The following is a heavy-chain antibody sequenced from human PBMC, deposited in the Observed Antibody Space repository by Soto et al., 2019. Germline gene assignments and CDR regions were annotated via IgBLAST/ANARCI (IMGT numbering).Heavy chain of an antibody. Sequence: SEILSLTCTVSGGSISSGGYYWSWIRQHPGKGLEWIGYIYYSGSTYYNPSLKSRVTISVDTSKNQFSLKLSSVTAADTAVYYCARAYRGYYYDSSGYPHYDAFDIWGQGTMVTVSS. J-gene: IGHJ3*02. D-gene: IGHD3-22*01. CDR1: GGSISSGGYY. CDR3: ARAYRGYYYDSSGYPHYDAFDI. V-gene: IGHV4-31*03. CDR2: IYYSGST.